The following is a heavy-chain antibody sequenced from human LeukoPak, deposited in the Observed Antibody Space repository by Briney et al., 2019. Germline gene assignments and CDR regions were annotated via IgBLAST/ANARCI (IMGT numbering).Heavy chain of an antibody. CDR1: GYTFTSYY. V-gene: IGHV1-69*13. Sequence: SVKVSCKASGYTFTSYYMHWVRQAPGQGLEWMGGIIPIFGPPNYAQKFQGRVTITADESTSTAYMELSSLRSEDTAVYYCARVRGLQIDQWGQGTLVTVSS. D-gene: IGHD5-24*01. CDR3: ARVRGLQIDQ. J-gene: IGHJ4*02. CDR2: IIPIFGPP.